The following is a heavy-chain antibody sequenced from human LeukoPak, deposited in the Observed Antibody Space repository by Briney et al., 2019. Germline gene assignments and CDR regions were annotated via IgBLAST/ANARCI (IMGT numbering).Heavy chain of an antibody. Sequence: PGESLKISCKGSGYSFTTYWISWVRQMPGKGLEWMGRIDPSDSYTNYSPSFQGHVTISADKSFSTAYLQWTSLKASDTAMYYRARHAKAYGSSCDYWGQGTLVTVSS. CDR3: ARHAKAYGSSCDY. D-gene: IGHD6-13*01. J-gene: IGHJ4*02. CDR2: IDPSDSYT. CDR1: GYSFTTYW. V-gene: IGHV5-10-1*01.